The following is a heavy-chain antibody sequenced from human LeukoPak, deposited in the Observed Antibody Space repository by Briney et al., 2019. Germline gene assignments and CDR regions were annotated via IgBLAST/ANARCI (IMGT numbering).Heavy chain of an antibody. CDR2: INPSGGST. CDR3: ARVFTGDYFDY. V-gene: IGHV1-46*03. D-gene: IGHD1-14*01. J-gene: IGHJ4*02. Sequence: ASVKVSCKASGYTFTSYYMHWVRQAPGQGLEWMGIINPSGGSTSYAQKFQGRVTMTRDTSTSTVYMELGSLRSEDTAVYYCARVFTGDYFDYWGQGTLVTVSS. CDR1: GYTFTSYY.